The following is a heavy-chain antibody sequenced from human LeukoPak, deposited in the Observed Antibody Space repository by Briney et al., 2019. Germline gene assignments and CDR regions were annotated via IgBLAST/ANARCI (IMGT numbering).Heavy chain of an antibody. CDR3: ARITITMVRGVINDY. CDR2: INSNSGGT. CDR1: GYTFTGYY. Sequence: HWASVKVSCKASGYTFTGYYMHWVRQAPGQGLEWMGWINSNSGGTNYAQKFQGRVTMTRDTSISTAYMELSRLRSDDTAVYYCARITITMVRGVINDYWGQGTLVTVSS. D-gene: IGHD3-10*01. J-gene: IGHJ4*02. V-gene: IGHV1-2*02.